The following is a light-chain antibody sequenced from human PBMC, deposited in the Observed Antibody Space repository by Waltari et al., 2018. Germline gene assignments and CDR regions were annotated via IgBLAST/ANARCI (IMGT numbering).Light chain of an antibody. CDR3: CSYISSTITWV. CDR2: DVT. J-gene: IGLJ3*02. Sequence: QSALTPPASVSGSPGQSITISCTGASGDVGASNYVTIYQQHPGKAPKLMIYDVTVRPSGVSNRFSGSKSGNTASLTISGLQAEDEADYYCCSYISSTITWVFGGGTKLTVL. V-gene: IGLV2-14*03. CDR1: SGDVGASNY.